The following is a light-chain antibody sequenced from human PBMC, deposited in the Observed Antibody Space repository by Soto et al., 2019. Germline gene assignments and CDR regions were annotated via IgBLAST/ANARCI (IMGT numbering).Light chain of an antibody. J-gene: IGLJ1*01. V-gene: IGLV2-14*01. CDR2: EVS. CDR1: SSDVGGYNS. Sequence: QSVLTQPASVSGSPRQSITISCTGTSSDVGGYNSVSWYQQHPGKAPKLLIHEVSDRPSGVSSRFSGSKSGNTASLTISGLQAEDEADYYCSSYTSSDTLVFGTGTKVTVL. CDR3: SSYTSSDTLV.